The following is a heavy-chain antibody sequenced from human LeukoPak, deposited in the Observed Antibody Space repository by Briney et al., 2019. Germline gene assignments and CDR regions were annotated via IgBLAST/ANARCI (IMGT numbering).Heavy chain of an antibody. CDR1: GGSISSSSYY. CDR3: ARSLTGYSSSWPIY. Sequence: SETLSLTCTVSGGSISSSSYYWGWIRQPPGKGLEWIGSIYYSGSTYYNPSLKSRVTISVDTSKNQFSLKLSSVTAADMAVYYCARSLTGYSSSWPIYWGQGTLVTVSS. CDR2: IYYSGST. D-gene: IGHD6-13*01. J-gene: IGHJ4*02. V-gene: IGHV4-39*01.